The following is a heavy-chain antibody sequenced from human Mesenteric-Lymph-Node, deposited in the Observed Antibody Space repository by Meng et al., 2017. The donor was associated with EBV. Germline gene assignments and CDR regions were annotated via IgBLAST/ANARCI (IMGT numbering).Heavy chain of an antibody. D-gene: IGHD5-24*01. V-gene: IGHV4-4*02. Sequence: LQESGPGIVKPSGTLSLTCAVSGDSISSSNWWNWVRQPPGKGLEWIGEVYHTGSANYNPSLKSRVIIAVDKSNNQFSLRLSSVTAADTAVYYCARVGYNYVYYFDFWGQGTLVTVSS. CDR2: VYHTGSA. CDR1: GDSISSSNW. J-gene: IGHJ4*02. CDR3: ARVGYNYVYYFDF.